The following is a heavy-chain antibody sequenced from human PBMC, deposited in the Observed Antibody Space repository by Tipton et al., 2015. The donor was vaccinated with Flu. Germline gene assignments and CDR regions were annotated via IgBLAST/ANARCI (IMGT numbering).Heavy chain of an antibody. J-gene: IGHJ5*01. CDR1: GDSIASDFY. V-gene: IGHV4-38-2*01. D-gene: IGHD4-11*01. CDR2: IYHSGTT. Sequence: TLSLTCSVSGDSIASDFYWGWIRQPPGKGLEWIGSIYHSGTTYYNPSLRSRVTILPDRSKNQFTLKLSFVTAADTAVYYCARRDYSNYVSVPKNWFDSWGQEPWSPSPQ. CDR3: ARRDYSNYVSVPKNWFDS.